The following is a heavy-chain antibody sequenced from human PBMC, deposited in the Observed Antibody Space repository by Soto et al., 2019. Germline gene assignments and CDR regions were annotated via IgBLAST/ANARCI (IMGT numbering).Heavy chain of an antibody. J-gene: IGHJ5*02. D-gene: IGHD2-8*01. V-gene: IGHV3-74*01. CDR2: MNTDGSDT. CDR1: GFTFSSYW. CDR3: AREGMGFSNWFDP. Sequence: EMQLVESGGGLVQPGGSLRLSCAASGFTFSSYWMHWVRQAPGKGLVWVSRMNTDGSDTYYADSVKGRFTISRDNARNTVYLQMNSLRVEDTAVYYCAREGMGFSNWFDPRGQGTRVSVSS.